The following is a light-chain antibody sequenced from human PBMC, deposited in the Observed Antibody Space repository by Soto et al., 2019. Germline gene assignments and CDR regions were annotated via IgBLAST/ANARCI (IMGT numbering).Light chain of an antibody. CDR1: SEYGSYS. Sequence: QSVLTQSPSASASLGASVKLTCTLSSEYGSYSIAWHQQKPEKGPRYVMKLNSDGTHIKGDGIPDRFSGSSSGAERYLTISSLQSEDEADYYCQTWGSVFVLFGGGTKLTVL. J-gene: IGLJ2*01. V-gene: IGLV4-69*01. CDR3: QTWGSVFVL. CDR2: LNSDGTH.